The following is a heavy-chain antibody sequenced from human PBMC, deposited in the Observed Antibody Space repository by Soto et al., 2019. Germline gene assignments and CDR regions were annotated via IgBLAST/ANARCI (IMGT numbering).Heavy chain of an antibody. V-gene: IGHV3-48*01. CDR3: ARALYGDYHFDY. CDR2: ISSSSSTI. CDR1: GFTFSSYS. Sequence: EVQQVESGGGLVQPGGSLRLSCAASGFTFSSYSKNWVRQAPGKGLEWVSYISSSSSTIYYADSVKGRFTISRDNAKNSLYLQRNSLRAEDTAVYYCARALYGDYHFDYWGQRTLVTVSS. D-gene: IGHD4-17*01. J-gene: IGHJ4*02.